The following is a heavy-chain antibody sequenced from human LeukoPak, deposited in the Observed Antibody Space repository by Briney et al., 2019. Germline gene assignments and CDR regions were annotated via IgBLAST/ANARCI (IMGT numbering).Heavy chain of an antibody. J-gene: IGHJ4*02. Sequence: ASVTVSFMASVGTFANYAISWVRQAPGQGVEGMGGIIPNFGTGHSAQKFQGRLTITADESTRTTYMELSSLRSEDMAVYYCAKGHDDFRQFDFWGQGTLVIVSS. CDR3: AKGHDDFRQFDF. V-gene: IGHV1-69*01. D-gene: IGHD3-3*01. CDR1: VGTFANYA. CDR2: IIPNFGTG.